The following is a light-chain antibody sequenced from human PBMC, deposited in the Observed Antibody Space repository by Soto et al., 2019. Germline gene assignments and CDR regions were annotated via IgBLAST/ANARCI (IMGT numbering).Light chain of an antibody. CDR2: EVS. J-gene: IGLJ1*01. V-gene: IGLV2-14*01. Sequence: QSALTQPASVSGSPGQSITISCTGTSSDVGGYNYVSWYQHHPGKAPKLMIYEVSYRPSGVSNRFSGSKSGNTASLTISGLQAEDEADYYCSSYTGRTTLYVFGTGTKVTVL. CDR1: SSDVGGYNY. CDR3: SSYTGRTTLYV.